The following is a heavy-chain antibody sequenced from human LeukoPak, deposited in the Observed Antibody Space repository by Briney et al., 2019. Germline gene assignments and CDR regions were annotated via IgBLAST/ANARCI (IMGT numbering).Heavy chain of an antibody. J-gene: IGHJ4*02. Sequence: ASVKVSCKASGYTFTGYYIHWVRQAPGQGLEWTGWINPNSGGTNFAQRFQGRVTLTRDTSISTAYMELSRLRSDDTAVFYCARDRVGVGRNSFDYWGQGTLVTVSS. V-gene: IGHV1-2*02. CDR1: GYTFTGYY. D-gene: IGHD1-26*01. CDR2: INPNSGGT. CDR3: ARDRVGVGRNSFDY.